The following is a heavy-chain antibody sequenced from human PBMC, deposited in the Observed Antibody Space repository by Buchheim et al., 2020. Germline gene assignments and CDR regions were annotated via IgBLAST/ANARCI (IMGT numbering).Heavy chain of an antibody. J-gene: IGHJ3*02. CDR2: INPSGGST. Sequence: QVQLVQSGAEVKKPGASVKVSCKASGYTFTNYFLHWVRQAPGQGLEWMGIINPSGGSTNYAQKFQGRVTMTRDTSTSTVYMELTSLRSEDTAVYHCARGQSETYYDRFDIWGQGT. V-gene: IGHV1-46*01. D-gene: IGHD3-22*01. CDR1: GYTFTNYF. CDR3: ARGQSETYYDRFDI.